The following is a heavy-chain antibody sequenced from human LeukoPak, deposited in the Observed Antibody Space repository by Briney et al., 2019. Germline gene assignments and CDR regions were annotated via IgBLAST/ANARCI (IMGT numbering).Heavy chain of an antibody. CDR3: AKGGSHERALAY. V-gene: IGHV3-23*01. J-gene: IGHJ4*02. CDR2: ISGSGGST. Sequence: PGGSLRLSCAAPGFTFSSYRINWVRQAPGKGLEWVSAISGSGGSTYYADSVKGRFTISRDNSKNTLYLQMNSLRAEDTAVYYCAKGGSHERALAYWGQGTLVTVSS. CDR1: GFTFSSYR.